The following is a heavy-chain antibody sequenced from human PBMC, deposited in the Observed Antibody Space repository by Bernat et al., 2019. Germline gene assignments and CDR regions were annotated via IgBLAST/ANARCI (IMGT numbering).Heavy chain of an antibody. CDR2: ISLNGNIT. Sequence: EVQLVESGGSVVRPGGSLRLSCAASGFTFDDYGLRWVRQAPGKGLEWVCGISLNGNITGCVDSVKGRFTFSSDNAKNSLYLKMNSLRDEDTALDYCARGIDLDYDGNPIDYWGQGTLVIVSS. V-gene: IGHV3-20*04. D-gene: IGHD4-17*01. CDR3: ARGIDLDYDGNPIDY. J-gene: IGHJ4*02. CDR1: GFTFDDYG.